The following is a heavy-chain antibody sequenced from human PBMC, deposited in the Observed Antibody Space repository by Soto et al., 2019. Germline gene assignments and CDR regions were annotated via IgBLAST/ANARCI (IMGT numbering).Heavy chain of an antibody. Sequence: QVQLVQSGAEVKKPGTSVKVSCKASGYTFTSYAMQWGRQAPGQRLEWMGWINAGNGNTKYSQKFQGRVTITSDTSASTDYMELSSLRSEDTAVYYCARDLGGWTDYWGQGTLVTVSP. J-gene: IGHJ4*02. CDR1: GYTFTSYA. CDR2: INAGNGNT. CDR3: ARDLGGWTDY. D-gene: IGHD6-19*01. V-gene: IGHV1-3*01.